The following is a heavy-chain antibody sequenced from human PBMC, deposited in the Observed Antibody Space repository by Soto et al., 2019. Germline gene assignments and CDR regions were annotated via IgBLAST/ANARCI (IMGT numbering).Heavy chain of an antibody. V-gene: IGHV1-2*02. Sequence: ASVKVSCKASGYTFTGYYMRWVRQAPGQGLERMGWINPNSGGTNYAQKFQGRVTMTRDTSISTAYMELSRLRSDDTAVYYCARGGHSSGYYYYYGMDVWGQGTTVTVSS. J-gene: IGHJ6*02. CDR1: GYTFTGYY. CDR2: INPNSGGT. CDR3: ARGGHSSGYYYYYGMDV. D-gene: IGHD6-19*01.